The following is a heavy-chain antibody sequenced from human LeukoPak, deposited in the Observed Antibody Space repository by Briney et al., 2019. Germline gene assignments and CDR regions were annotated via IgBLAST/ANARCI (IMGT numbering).Heavy chain of an antibody. D-gene: IGHD1-26*01. J-gene: IGHJ6*02. Sequence: GGSLRLSCAASGFHFIDYAMSWVRQAPGKGLEWVSAISGSGGSTYYADSVKGRFTISRDNSKNTLYLQMNSLRAEDTAVYYCAKGPPGSYYYYGMDVWGQGTTVTVSS. CDR1: GFHFIDYA. V-gene: IGHV3-23*01. CDR2: ISGSGGST. CDR3: AKGPPGSYYYYGMDV.